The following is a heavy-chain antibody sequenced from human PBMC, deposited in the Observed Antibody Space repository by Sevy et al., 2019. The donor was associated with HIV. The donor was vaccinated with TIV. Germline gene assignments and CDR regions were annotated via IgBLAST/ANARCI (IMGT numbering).Heavy chain of an antibody. CDR1: GYTFTAYH. CDR3: ARGRATNVGGYYFDH. D-gene: IGHD6-25*01. Sequence: ASVKVSCKASGYTFTAYHITWVRQAPGQGLEWMGWITPYNGDTDYARSIQGRVTMTTDTSRGTAYLELRSLKFDDTGMYYCARGRATNVGGYYFDHWGQGALVTVSS. J-gene: IGHJ4*02. CDR2: ITPYNGDT. V-gene: IGHV1-18*01.